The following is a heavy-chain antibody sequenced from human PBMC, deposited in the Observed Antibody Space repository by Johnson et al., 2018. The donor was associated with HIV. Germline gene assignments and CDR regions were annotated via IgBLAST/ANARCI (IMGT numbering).Heavy chain of an antibody. CDR1: RFTFSSFA. V-gene: IGHV3-30*02. CDR3: AIDMVRGVTAGGAFDI. D-gene: IGHD3-10*01. CDR2: IRYDGSYK. J-gene: IGHJ3*02. Sequence: QVQLVESGGGVVQPGRSLRLSCVASRFTFSSFAMHWVRQAPGKGLEWVAFIRYDGSYKYYVDSVKGRFIISRDNSKNTLYLQINSLRGEDTAVYYCAIDMVRGVTAGGAFDIWGQGTMVTVSS.